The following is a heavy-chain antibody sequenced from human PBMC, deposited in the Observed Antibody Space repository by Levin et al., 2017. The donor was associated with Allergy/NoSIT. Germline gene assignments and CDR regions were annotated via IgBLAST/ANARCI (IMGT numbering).Heavy chain of an antibody. CDR3: ARGGEVPSQYYFDY. V-gene: IGHV4-34*01. CDR1: GESFSGYF. Sequence: SQTLSLTCAVNGESFSGYFWTWIRPSPGKGLEWIGQINFNGITTYNPSLKSRVIISVDPTKKQFSLKLTYLTAADTAVYFCARGGEVPSQYYFDYWGQGTLVTVSS. J-gene: IGHJ4*02. D-gene: IGHD1-1*01. CDR2: INFNGIT.